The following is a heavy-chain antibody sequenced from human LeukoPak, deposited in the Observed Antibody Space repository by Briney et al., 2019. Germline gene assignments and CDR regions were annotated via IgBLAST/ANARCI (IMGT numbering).Heavy chain of an antibody. CDR2: LFYSEST. J-gene: IGHJ3*01. CDR1: GVSFANHY. Sequence: ASDTLSLTCSVSGVSFANHYWSWIRQPPGKGLEWIGHLFYSESTTYNRSLESRVTQSQNPSRNQPSLKLSSVAAADTALYYCAGGRGSPYYVEAFHVWGHGTMVT. CDR3: AGGRGSPYYVEAFHV. D-gene: IGHD3-22*01. V-gene: IGHV4-59*11.